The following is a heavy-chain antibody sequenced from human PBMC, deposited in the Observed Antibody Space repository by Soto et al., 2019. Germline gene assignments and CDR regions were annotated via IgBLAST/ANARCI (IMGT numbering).Heavy chain of an antibody. CDR1: GGSFSSDITS. J-gene: IGHJ3*01. CDR3: ARGNALDV. CDR2: TYYRSKWFH. V-gene: IGHV6-1*01. Sequence: QTLSLTSAISGGSFSSDITSCNWFRHSPSRGLEWLGRTYYRSKWFHDYAASVKSRITINPDTSKNQFSLELNSMTPEDTAVYYCARGNALDVWGQATVVTVSS. D-gene: IGHD3-10*01.